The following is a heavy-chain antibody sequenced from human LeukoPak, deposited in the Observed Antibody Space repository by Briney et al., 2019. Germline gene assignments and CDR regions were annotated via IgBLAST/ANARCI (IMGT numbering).Heavy chain of an antibody. CDR2: IYYSGST. D-gene: IGHD2-2*01. CDR3: AREPKPDIVVVPAAVTPGAFDI. V-gene: IGHV4-31*03. Sequence: SQTLSLTCTVTGGSISNGGYYWSWIRQHPGKGLEWIGYIYYSGSTYYNPSLKSRVTISVDTSKNQFSLKLSSVTAADTAVYYCAREPKPDIVVVPAAVTPGAFDIWGQGTMVTVSS. CDR1: GGSISNGGYY. J-gene: IGHJ3*02.